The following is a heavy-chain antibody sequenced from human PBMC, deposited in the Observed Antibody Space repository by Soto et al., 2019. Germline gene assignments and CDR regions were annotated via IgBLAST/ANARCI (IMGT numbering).Heavy chain of an antibody. J-gene: IGHJ6*03. V-gene: IGHV3-23*01. Sequence: EGSLRLSCAASGFTFSSYAMSWVRQAPGKGLEWVSAISGSGGSTYYADSVKGRFTISRDNSKNTLYLQMNSLRAEDTAVYYCAKGGYCSSTSCYEDYYYYYYMDVWGKGTTVTVSS. CDR2: ISGSGGST. D-gene: IGHD2-2*01. CDR1: GFTFSSYA. CDR3: AKGGYCSSTSCYEDYYYYYYMDV.